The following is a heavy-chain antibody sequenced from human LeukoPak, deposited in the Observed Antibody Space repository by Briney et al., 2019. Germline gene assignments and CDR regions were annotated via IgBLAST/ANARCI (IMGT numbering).Heavy chain of an antibody. CDR3: AEWHYYDSSGYSRSALDY. D-gene: IGHD3-22*01. Sequence: GGSLRLSCAASGFTFSSYAMHWVRQAPGKGLEWVAVISYDGSNKYYADSVKGRFTISRDNSKNTLYLQMNSLRAEDTAVYYCAEWHYYDSSGYSRSALDYWGQGTLVTVSS. V-gene: IGHV3-30-3*01. CDR1: GFTFSSYA. CDR2: ISYDGSNK. J-gene: IGHJ4*02.